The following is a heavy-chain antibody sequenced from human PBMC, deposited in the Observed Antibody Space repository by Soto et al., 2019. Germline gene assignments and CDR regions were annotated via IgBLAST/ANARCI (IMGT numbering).Heavy chain of an antibody. CDR2: ISAYNGNT. CDR3: VVAAQPYYFDY. J-gene: IGHJ4*02. CDR1: GYTFTSYC. D-gene: IGHD2-15*01. V-gene: IGHV1-18*01. Sequence: GASVKVSCKASGYTFTSYCISWVRQAPGQGLEWMGWISAYNGNTNYAQKLQGRVTMTTDTSTSTAYMELRSLRSDDTAVYYCVVAAQPYYFDYWGQGTLVTVSS.